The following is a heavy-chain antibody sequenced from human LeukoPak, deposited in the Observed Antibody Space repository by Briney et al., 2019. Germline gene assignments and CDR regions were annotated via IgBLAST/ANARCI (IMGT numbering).Heavy chain of an antibody. CDR2: VYPGDSDT. J-gene: IGHJ6*03. Sequence: GESLKISFQASCFSLTNYWIAWVRPMPGEGLEWMGIVYPGDSDTRYSPSFQGQVTISADKSISTAYLQWSSLKASDTAMYYCARQNTDPYYYYMDVWGKGTTVTVS. CDR1: CFSLTNYW. V-gene: IGHV5-51*01. CDR3: ARQNTDPYYYYMDV.